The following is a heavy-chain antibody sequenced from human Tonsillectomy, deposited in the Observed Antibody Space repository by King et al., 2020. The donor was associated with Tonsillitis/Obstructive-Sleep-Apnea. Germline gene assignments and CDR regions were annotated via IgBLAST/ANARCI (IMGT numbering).Heavy chain of an antibody. V-gene: IGHV3-7*01. Sequence: VQLVESGGDLVQPGGSLRLSCAASGFTFSTYWMSWVRQAPGKGLEWVANIKQDGSEKYYVDSVKGRFTISRDNAKHSLFLQMNSLRAEDSAVDYCARDAVEATWGQGTLVTVSS. CDR3: ARDAVEAT. D-gene: IGHD5-24*01. CDR1: GFTFSTYW. CDR2: IKQDGSEK. J-gene: IGHJ5*02.